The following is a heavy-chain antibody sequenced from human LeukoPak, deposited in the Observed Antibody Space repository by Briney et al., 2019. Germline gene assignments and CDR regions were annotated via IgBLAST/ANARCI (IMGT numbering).Heavy chain of an antibody. CDR2: IISIFGTA. Sequence: SVMFSCKATVGTFTIYSISWVRRATGQGLAWMGGIISIFGTANYAQKLQCRATFTSDESTRSAYLELSSLRSEDTAVYYRARGQQWLVVWFDPWRQRTIVTVCS. CDR1: VGTFTIYS. J-gene: IGHJ5*02. D-gene: IGHD6-19*01. CDR3: ARGQQWLVVWFDP. V-gene: IGHV1-69*13.